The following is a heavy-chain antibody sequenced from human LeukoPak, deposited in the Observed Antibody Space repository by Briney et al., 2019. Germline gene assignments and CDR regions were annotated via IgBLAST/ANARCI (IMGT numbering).Heavy chain of an antibody. Sequence: GGSLRLSCAASRFTFSSYAMHWVRQAPGKGLEWVAVISYDGSNKYYADSVKGRFTISRDNSRSTLYLQMNSLRAEDTAVYYCSKKGQNEDYGKPDWGQGTLVTVSS. V-gene: IGHV3-30-3*02. CDR1: RFTFSSYA. CDR2: ISYDGSNK. D-gene: IGHD4-17*01. CDR3: SKKGQNEDYGKPD. J-gene: IGHJ4*02.